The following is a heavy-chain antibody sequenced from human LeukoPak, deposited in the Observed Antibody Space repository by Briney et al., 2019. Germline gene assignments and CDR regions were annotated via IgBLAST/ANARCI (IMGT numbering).Heavy chain of an antibody. CDR1: GYSFTSYW. Sequence: GGSLKISCKGSGYSFTSYWIGWVHQMPGKGLEWMGIIYPGDSDTKYSPSFQGQVTISADKSISTAYLQWSSLKASDTAMYYCARRSSSWDRYDNWGQGTLVTVSS. CDR2: IYPGDSDT. V-gene: IGHV5-51*07. D-gene: IGHD6-13*01. J-gene: IGHJ4*02. CDR3: ARRSSSWDRYDN.